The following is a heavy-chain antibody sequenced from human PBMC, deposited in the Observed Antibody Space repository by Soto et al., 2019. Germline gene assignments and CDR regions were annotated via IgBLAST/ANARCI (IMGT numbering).Heavy chain of an antibody. V-gene: IGHV1-2*02. D-gene: IGHD3-22*01. CDR2: INPKSGGT. CDR3: ARGGTFAYDTSGYSVY. Sequence: ASVKVSCKTSGYTFSAYYRHWVREAPGQGLEWMGWINPKSGGTLYAQKFQGRVTMTRDTSISTAYMELSRLRSDDTAVYYCARGGTFAYDTSGYSVYWGQRTLVPVCS. J-gene: IGHJ4*02. CDR1: GYTFSAYY.